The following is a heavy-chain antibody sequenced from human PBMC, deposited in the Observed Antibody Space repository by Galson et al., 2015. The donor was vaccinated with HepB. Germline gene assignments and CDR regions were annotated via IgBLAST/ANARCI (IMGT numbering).Heavy chain of an antibody. CDR2: IYSAGST. CDR1: VFTARNNY. V-gene: IGHV3-53*01. Sequence: SLRLSCAASVFTARNNYMSWVRQAPGKGLEWVSVIYSAGSTYYADSVKGRFTISRDNPENTLYLQMNSLRTEDTAVYYCVGTTSKDYWGQGTLVTVSS. D-gene: IGHD7-27*01. CDR3: VGTTSKDY. J-gene: IGHJ4*02.